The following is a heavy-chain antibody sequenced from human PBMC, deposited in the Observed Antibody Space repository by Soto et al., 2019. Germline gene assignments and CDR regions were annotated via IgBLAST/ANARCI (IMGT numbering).Heavy chain of an antibody. D-gene: IGHD3-3*01. CDR3: TRDANYDFWSGYYIPPGY. CDR1: GFTFGDYA. Sequence: PGGSLRLSCTASGFTFGDYAMSWFRQAPGKGLEWVGFVRSKAYGGTTEYAASVKGRFTISRDDSKSIAYLQMNSLKTEDTAVYYCTRDANYDFWSGYYIPPGYWGQGTLVTVSS. J-gene: IGHJ4*02. CDR2: VRSKAYGGTT. V-gene: IGHV3-49*03.